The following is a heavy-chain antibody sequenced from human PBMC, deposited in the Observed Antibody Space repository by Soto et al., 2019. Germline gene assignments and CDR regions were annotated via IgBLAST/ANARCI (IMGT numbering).Heavy chain of an antibody. CDR3: ARGCTA. CDR1: GGSFSGYY. Sequence: QVQLQQWGAGLLKPSETLSLTCAVYGGSFSGYYWGWIRQPPGKGLEWIGEINHSGSTNYNPSLKSRATISLDTSKNQFSLMVSSVTAADTAVYYCARGCTAWGQGTLVTVSS. D-gene: IGHD2-8*01. J-gene: IGHJ5*02. V-gene: IGHV4-34*01. CDR2: INHSGST.